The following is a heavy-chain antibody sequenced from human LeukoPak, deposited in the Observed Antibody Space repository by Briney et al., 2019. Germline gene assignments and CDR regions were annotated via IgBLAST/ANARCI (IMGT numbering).Heavy chain of an antibody. J-gene: IGHJ5*02. CDR3: ARGGVRGVVWFDP. CDR2: INHSEST. Sequence: PSETLSLPCAVYGVSFSEDYWSWIRQPPGKGLEWIGEINHSESTNYNPSLKSRATISVDTSKNQLSLKLPSVTAADTAVYYCARGGVRGVVWFDPWGQGTLVTVSS. V-gene: IGHV4-34*01. D-gene: IGHD3-3*01. CDR1: GVSFSEDY.